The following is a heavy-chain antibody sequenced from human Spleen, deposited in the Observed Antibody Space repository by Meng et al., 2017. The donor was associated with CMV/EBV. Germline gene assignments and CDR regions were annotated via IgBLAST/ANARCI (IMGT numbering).Heavy chain of an antibody. J-gene: IGHJ4*02. CDR2: ISWDGGST. Sequence: GESLKISCAASGFTFDDYTMHWVRQAPGKGLEWVSLISWDGGSTYYADSVKGRFTISRDNSKNSLYLQMNSLTTEDTALYYCASNYGSSEYYFDYWGQGTPVTVSS. V-gene: IGHV3-43*01. CDR3: ASNYGSSEYYFDY. D-gene: IGHD4-23*01. CDR1: GFTFDDYT.